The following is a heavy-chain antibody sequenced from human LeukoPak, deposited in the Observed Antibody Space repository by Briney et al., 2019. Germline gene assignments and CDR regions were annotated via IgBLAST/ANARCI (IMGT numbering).Heavy chain of an antibody. CDR3: ARAHATSIVVVPAAYFDY. Sequence: QSGGSLRLSCAASGFTFSSYSMNWVRQAPGKGLEWVSSISSSSSYIYYADSVKGRFTISRDNAKNSLYLQMNSLRAEDTAVYYCARAHATSIVVVPAAYFDYWGQGTLVTVSS. J-gene: IGHJ4*02. CDR2: ISSSSSYI. V-gene: IGHV3-21*01. CDR1: GFTFSSYS. D-gene: IGHD2-2*01.